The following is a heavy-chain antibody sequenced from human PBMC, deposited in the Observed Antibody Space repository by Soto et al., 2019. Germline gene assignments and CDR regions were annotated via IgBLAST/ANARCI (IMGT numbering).Heavy chain of an antibody. CDR1: GYTFTTYF. J-gene: IGHJ6*02. CDR3: ARAADIVIVAALENYYYGMDV. Sequence: QVQLVQSGAEVKKPGASMKISCKASGYTFTTYFIHWMRQAPGQGLEWMGIINPSDESTNYAQKFQGRVTLTRDKSTTTVNMELTGLRSDDTAVYYCARAADIVIVAALENYYYGMDVWGQGTKVTVSS. D-gene: IGHD2-21*02. CDR2: INPSDEST. V-gene: IGHV1-46*01.